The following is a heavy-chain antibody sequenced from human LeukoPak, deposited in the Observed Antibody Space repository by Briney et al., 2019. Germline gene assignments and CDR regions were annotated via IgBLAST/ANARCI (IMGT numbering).Heavy chain of an antibody. D-gene: IGHD4-17*01. CDR2: ISDSGSTI. J-gene: IGHJ4*02. CDR3: AKGGTTVTTPYFDY. Sequence: PGGSLRLSCAASGFTFSDYYMTWIRQAPGKGLEWVSYISDSGSTIYYADSVKGRFTISRDNSKNTLYLQMNSLRAEDTAVYYCAKGGTTVTTPYFDYWGQGTLVTVSS. CDR1: GFTFSDYY. V-gene: IGHV3-11*01.